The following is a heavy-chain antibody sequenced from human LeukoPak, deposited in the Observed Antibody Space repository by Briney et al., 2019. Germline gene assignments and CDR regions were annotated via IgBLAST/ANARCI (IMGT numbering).Heavy chain of an antibody. Sequence: GGSLRLSCAASGFTFSSYAMSWVRQAPGKGLEWVSAISGSGGSTYYADSVKGRFTISRDNSKNTLYLQMNSLRAEDTAVYYCAKGSYYDILTGYYRWGQGTLVTVSS. D-gene: IGHD3-9*01. CDR2: ISGSGGST. CDR1: GFTFSSYA. V-gene: IGHV3-23*01. J-gene: IGHJ5*02. CDR3: AKGSYYDILTGYYR.